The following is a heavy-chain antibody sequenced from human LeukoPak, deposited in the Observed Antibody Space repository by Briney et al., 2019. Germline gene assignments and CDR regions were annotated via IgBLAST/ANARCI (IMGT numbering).Heavy chain of an antibody. Sequence: SVKVSCKASGYTFTDYYMHWVRQAPGQGLEWMGRINPNSGGTNYAQKFQARVTMTRDTSISTAYMELSRLRSDDTALYYCARAAYYYDGSGYYLGDWGQGTLVTVSS. V-gene: IGHV1-2*06. J-gene: IGHJ4*02. CDR2: INPNSGGT. CDR3: ARAAYYYDGSGYYLGD. D-gene: IGHD3-22*01. CDR1: GYTFTDYY.